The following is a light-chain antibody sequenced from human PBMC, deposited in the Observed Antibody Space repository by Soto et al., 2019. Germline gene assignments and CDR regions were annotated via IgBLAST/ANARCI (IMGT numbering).Light chain of an antibody. CDR2: DAS. J-gene: IGKJ4*01. CDR1: QGVGRF. Sequence: EIVLTQSPATLSLSPGESAPLSCRASQGVGRFLAWYQQKPGQAPRLLIYDASNRATGIPARFSGSGSGTDFTLAINNLEPEDFAVYYCQQRGGWPLTFGGGTKVEIK. V-gene: IGKV3-11*01. CDR3: QQRGGWPLT.